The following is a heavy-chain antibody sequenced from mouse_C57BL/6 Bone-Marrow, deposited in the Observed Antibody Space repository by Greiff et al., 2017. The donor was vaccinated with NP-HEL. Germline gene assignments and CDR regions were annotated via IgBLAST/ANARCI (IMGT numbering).Heavy chain of an antibody. CDR3: ARRGTTVVATDWFAY. V-gene: IGHV1-64*01. CDR1: GYTFTSYW. J-gene: IGHJ3*01. CDR2: IHPNSGST. D-gene: IGHD1-1*01. Sequence: QVQLQQPGAELVKPGASVKLSCKASGYTFTSYWMHWVKQRPGQGLEWIGMIHPNSGSTNYNEKFKSKATLTVDKSSSTAYMQLSSLTSEDSAVYYCARRGTTVVATDWFAYWGQGTLVTVSA.